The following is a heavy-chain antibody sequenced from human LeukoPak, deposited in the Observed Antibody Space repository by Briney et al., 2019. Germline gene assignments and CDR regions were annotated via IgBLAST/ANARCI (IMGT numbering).Heavy chain of an antibody. CDR1: GGSFSGYY. Sequence: PSETLSLTCAVYGGSFSGYYWSWIRQPPGKGLEWIGGINHSGSTNYNPSLKSRVTISVDTSKNQFSLTLSSVTAADTAVYYCARHRYYYDSSGLNYYYYYYMDVWGKGTTVTISS. CDR3: ARHRYYYDSSGLNYYYYYYMDV. D-gene: IGHD3-22*01. V-gene: IGHV4-34*01. CDR2: INHSGST. J-gene: IGHJ6*03.